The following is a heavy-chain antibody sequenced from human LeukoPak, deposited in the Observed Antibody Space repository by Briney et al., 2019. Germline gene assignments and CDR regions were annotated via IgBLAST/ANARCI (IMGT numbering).Heavy chain of an antibody. CDR2: INHSGST. J-gene: IGHJ4*02. CDR3: ARDLSSVGATRRFDY. Sequence: SETLSLTCAVYGGTFSGYYWSWIRQPPGKGLEWIGEINHSGSTNYNPSLKSRVTISVDTSKNQFSLKLSSVTAADTAVYYCARDLSSVGATRRFDYWGQGTLVTVSS. V-gene: IGHV4-34*01. CDR1: GGTFSGYY. D-gene: IGHD1-26*01.